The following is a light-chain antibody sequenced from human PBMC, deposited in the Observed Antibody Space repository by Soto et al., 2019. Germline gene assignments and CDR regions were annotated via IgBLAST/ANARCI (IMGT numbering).Light chain of an antibody. J-gene: IGKJ4*01. CDR1: QSVNSN. CDR3: QQYNFWPPLT. CDR2: DAS. Sequence: EIVMTQSPATLSVSPGERATLSCRASQSVNSNLAWYRQKPGQAPRLLISDASTRATGVPARFSGSGSGTAYSLPISSLLSADYGIYYCQQYNFWPPLTFGGGTKVEIK. V-gene: IGKV3-15*01.